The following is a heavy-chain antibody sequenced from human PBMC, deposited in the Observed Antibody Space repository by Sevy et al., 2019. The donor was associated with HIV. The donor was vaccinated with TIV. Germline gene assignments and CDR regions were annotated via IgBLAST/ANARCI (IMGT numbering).Heavy chain of an antibody. CDR3: ARDQGAKIVVVPAAMLDYYYGIDV. Sequence: GGSLRLSCAASGFTFSSYCMSWVRQAPGKGLEWVANIKQDGGEKYDVDSVKGRFTISRDNAKNSLYLQMNSLRAEDTAVYYCARDQGAKIVVVPAAMLDYYYGIDVRGQGTTVTVSS. CDR1: GFTFSSYC. V-gene: IGHV3-7*01. D-gene: IGHD2-2*01. J-gene: IGHJ6*02. CDR2: IKQDGGEK.